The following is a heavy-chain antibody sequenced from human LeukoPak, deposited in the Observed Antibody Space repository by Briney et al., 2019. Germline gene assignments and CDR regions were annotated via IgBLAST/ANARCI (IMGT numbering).Heavy chain of an antibody. Sequence: PSETLSLTCAVYGGSFSGYYWSWIRQPPGKGLEWIGEINHSGSTNYNPSLKSRVTISVDTSKNQFSLKLSSVTAADTAVYYCARGLIIRRGTYHYGSGSYGRFDYWGQGTLVTVSS. CDR2: INHSGST. D-gene: IGHD3-10*01. V-gene: IGHV4-34*01. CDR1: GGSFSGYY. J-gene: IGHJ4*02. CDR3: ARGLIIRRGTYHYGSGSYGRFDY.